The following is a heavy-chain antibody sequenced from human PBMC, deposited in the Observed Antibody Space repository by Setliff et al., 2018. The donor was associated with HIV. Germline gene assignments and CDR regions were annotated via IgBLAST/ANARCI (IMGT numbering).Heavy chain of an antibody. J-gene: IGHJ6*04. CDR3: ARTITTFGVIGRGGRMDV. CDR1: GGSFSGYS. CDR2: MNHSEH. V-gene: IGHV4-34*01. D-gene: IGHD3-3*01. Sequence: SETLSLTCAVYGGSFSGYSWTWIPQSPGKGLEWIGEMNHSEHYYNPTLKSRVTISMDTSKNQFSLELSSVTAADTALYYCARTITTFGVIGRGGRMDVWGKGTTVTVSS.